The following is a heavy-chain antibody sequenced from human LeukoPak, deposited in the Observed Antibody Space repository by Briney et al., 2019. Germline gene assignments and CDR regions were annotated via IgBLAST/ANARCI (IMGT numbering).Heavy chain of an antibody. Sequence: PGGSLRLSCAASGFTFSYYGMSWVRQAPGKGLEWVSAISGSGSGTYYADSVRGRFTISRDNSENTLYLQMNSLRAEDTAVYYCAKDGYYCSSTSCYLDNWGQGTLVTVSS. J-gene: IGHJ4*02. CDR2: ISGSGSGT. CDR3: AKDGYYCSSTSCYLDN. D-gene: IGHD2-2*01. CDR1: GFTFSYYG. V-gene: IGHV3-23*01.